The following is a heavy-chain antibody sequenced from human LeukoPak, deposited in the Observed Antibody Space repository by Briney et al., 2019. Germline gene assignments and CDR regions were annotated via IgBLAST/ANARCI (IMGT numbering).Heavy chain of an antibody. J-gene: IGHJ5*02. CDR2: IIPIFGTA. CDR1: GGTFSSYA. CDR3: ARGERSAITIFGVVSS. V-gene: IGHV1-69*05. D-gene: IGHD3-3*01. Sequence: SVKVSCKASGGTFSSYAISWVRQAPGQGLEWMGGIIPIFGTANYAQKFQGRVTITTDESTSTAYMELSSLRSEDTAVYYCARGERSAITIFGVVSSWGQGTLVTVSS.